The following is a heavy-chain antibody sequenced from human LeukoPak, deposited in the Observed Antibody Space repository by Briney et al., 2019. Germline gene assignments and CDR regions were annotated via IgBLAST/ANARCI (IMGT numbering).Heavy chain of an antibody. CDR1: GGSFSGYY. CDR2: INHSGST. CDR3: ARENIVVVPAATDY. D-gene: IGHD2-2*01. J-gene: IGHJ4*02. Sequence: SETLSLTCAVYGGSFSGYYWSWIRQPPGKGLEWIGEINHSGSTNYNPSLKSRVTISVDPSKNQFSLKLSSVTAADTAVYYCARENIVVVPAATDYWGQGTLVTVSS. V-gene: IGHV4-34*01.